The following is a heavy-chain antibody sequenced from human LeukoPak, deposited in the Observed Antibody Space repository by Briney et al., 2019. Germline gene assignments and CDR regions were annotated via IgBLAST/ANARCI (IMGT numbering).Heavy chain of an antibody. V-gene: IGHV4-59*01. J-gene: IGHJ6*03. CDR1: GGSISSYY. Sequence: MPSETLSLTCTVSGGSISSYYWSWIRQPPGKGLEWIGYIYYSGSTNYNPSLKSRVTISVDTSKNQFSLKLSSVTAADTAVYYCARGDYDFWSGQGSGYMDVWGKGTTVTVSS. D-gene: IGHD3-3*01. CDR2: IYYSGST. CDR3: ARGDYDFWSGQGSGYMDV.